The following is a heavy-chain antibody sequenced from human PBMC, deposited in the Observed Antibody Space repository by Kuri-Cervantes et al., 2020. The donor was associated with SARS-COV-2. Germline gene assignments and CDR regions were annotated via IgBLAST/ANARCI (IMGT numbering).Heavy chain of an antibody. CDR2: FDPEDGET. Sequence: ASVKVSCKVPGYTLTELSMHWVRQAPGKGLEWMGGFDPEDGETIYAQKFQGRVTMTEDTSTDTAYMELSSLRSEDTAVYYCATLPVVPAQFDYWGQGTLVTVSS. V-gene: IGHV1-24*01. D-gene: IGHD2-2*01. CDR3: ATLPVVPAQFDY. CDR1: GYTLTELS. J-gene: IGHJ4*02.